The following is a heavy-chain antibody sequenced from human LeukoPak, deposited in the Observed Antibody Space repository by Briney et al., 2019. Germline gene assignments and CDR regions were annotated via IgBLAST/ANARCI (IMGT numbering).Heavy chain of an antibody. V-gene: IGHV1-2*02. J-gene: IGHJ4*02. CDR3: ARPYCSGGSCHDYFDY. CDR2: INPHTGGT. Sequence: AASVTVSCTASGYTFTGYYMHWVRQAPGQGLEWMGWINPHTGGTNYAQKFQGRVTMTRDTSISTAYMELSGLTSDDTAVYYCARPYCSGGSCHDYFDYWGQGTLVTVSS. CDR1: GYTFTGYY. D-gene: IGHD2-15*01.